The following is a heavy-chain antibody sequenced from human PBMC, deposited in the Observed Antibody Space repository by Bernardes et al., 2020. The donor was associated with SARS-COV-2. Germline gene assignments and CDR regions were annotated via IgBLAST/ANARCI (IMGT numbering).Heavy chain of an antibody. J-gene: IGHJ3*02. CDR1: GGSISSYY. CDR3: ARETVTTGGDAFDI. D-gene: IGHD4-4*01. CDR2: IYYSGST. Sequence: ETLSLTCTVSGGSISSYYWSWIRQPPGKGLEWIGYIYYSGSTNYNPSLKSRVTISVDTSKNQFSLKLSSVTAADTAVYYCARETVTTGGDAFDIWGQGTMVTVSS. V-gene: IGHV4-59*01.